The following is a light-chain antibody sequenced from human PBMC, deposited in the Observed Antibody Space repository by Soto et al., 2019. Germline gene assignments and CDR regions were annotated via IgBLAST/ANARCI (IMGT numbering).Light chain of an antibody. J-gene: IGKJ1*01. CDR2: GAS. V-gene: IGKV3-15*01. CDR3: QQYNNWPWT. Sequence: EILMPQSPATLSVSPGEGPTLSCRASQSVSSNLAWYQQKPGQAPRLLMYGASTRDTGIPARFSGSGSGTEFTLTISRLQSEDVAVYYCQQYNNWPWTFGQGTKVDIK. CDR1: QSVSSN.